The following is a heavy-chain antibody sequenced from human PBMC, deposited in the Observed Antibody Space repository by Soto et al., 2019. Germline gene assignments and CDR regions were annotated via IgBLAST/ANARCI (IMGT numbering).Heavy chain of an antibody. Sequence: QVQLQESGPGLVKPSQTLSLTCTVSGGSISSGGYYWSWIRQHPGKGLEWIGYIYYSGSTYYNPSPKSRVTISVDTSKNQFSLKLSSVTAADTAVYYCARERIGGDGYNLAYWYFDLWGRGTLVTVSS. CDR2: IYYSGST. CDR3: ARERIGGDGYNLAYWYFDL. V-gene: IGHV4-31*03. D-gene: IGHD5-12*01. CDR1: GGSISSGGYY. J-gene: IGHJ2*01.